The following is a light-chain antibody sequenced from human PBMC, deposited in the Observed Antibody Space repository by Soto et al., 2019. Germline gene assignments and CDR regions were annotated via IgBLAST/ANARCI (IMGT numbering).Light chain of an antibody. Sequence: EIVLTQSPGTLSLSPGERATLSCRASQSVSSSYLAWYQQKPGQAPRLLIYGASSRATGIPDRFSGSGSGKAFTLTISRLEPEDVAVYYCQQYGSSPPFTFGPGTKVDIK. CDR2: GAS. CDR1: QSVSSSY. V-gene: IGKV3-20*01. J-gene: IGKJ3*01. CDR3: QQYGSSPPFT.